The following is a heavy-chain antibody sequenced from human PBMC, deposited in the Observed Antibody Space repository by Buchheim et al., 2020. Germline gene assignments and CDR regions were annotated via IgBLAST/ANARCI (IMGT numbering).Heavy chain of an antibody. Sequence: QVQLVESGGGVVQPGRSLRLSCAASGFTFSSYGMHWVRQAPGKGLEWVAVISYDGSNKYYADSVKGRFTISRDNSKNTLYLQMNGLRAEDTAVYYCAKDLSDGSSWGYSNYYYGMDVWGQGTT. D-gene: IGHD1-26*01. J-gene: IGHJ6*02. CDR3: AKDLSDGSSWGYSNYYYGMDV. V-gene: IGHV3-30*18. CDR2: ISYDGSNK. CDR1: GFTFSSYG.